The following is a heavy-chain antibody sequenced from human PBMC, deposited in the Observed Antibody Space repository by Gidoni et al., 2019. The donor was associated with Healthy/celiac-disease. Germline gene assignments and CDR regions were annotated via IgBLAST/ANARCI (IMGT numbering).Heavy chain of an antibody. CDR2: ISYDGSNK. Sequence: QVQLVESGGGVVQPGRSLRLSCAASGFPFSSYGMHWVRQAPGKGLEWVAVISYDGSNKYYADSVKGRFTISRDNSKNTLYLQMNSLRAEDTAVYYCAKDDAAGLGGYYYGMDVWGQGTTVTVSS. D-gene: IGHD6-13*01. CDR1: GFPFSSYG. V-gene: IGHV3-30*18. J-gene: IGHJ6*02. CDR3: AKDDAAGLGGYYYGMDV.